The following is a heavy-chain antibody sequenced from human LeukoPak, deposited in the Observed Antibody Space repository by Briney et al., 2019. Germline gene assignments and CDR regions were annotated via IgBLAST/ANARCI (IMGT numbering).Heavy chain of an antibody. Sequence: KPGGSLRLSCAASGFTFSDNYMSWIRQAQGKGLEWVSYISSGSTYTNYADSVKGRFTISRDNAKKSLYLQMNSLRAEDTAVYYCARDEQLVLRYFQHWGQGTLVTVSS. V-gene: IGHV3-11*05. CDR1: GFTFSDNY. CDR2: ISSGSTYT. J-gene: IGHJ1*01. D-gene: IGHD6-13*01. CDR3: ARDEQLVLRYFQH.